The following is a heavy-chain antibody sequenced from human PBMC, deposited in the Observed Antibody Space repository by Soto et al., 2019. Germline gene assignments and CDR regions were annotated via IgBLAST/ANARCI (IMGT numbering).Heavy chain of an antibody. V-gene: IGHV4-34*01. CDR3: ARIRYQLPSSVVWFDP. CDR1: CGSFIGYY. CDR2: INHSGGT. D-gene: IGHD2-2*01. J-gene: IGHJ5*02. Sequence: SETLSLTCAFYCGSFIGYYWSWIRQPPGKGLEWIGEINHSGGTNYNPSLKSRVTISIDTANNHFSLRLSLVTAADTAVYYCARIRYQLPSSVVWFDPWGQGTLVTVSS.